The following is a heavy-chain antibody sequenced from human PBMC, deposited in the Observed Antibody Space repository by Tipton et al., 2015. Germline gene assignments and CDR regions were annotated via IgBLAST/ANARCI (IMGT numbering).Heavy chain of an antibody. Sequence: GLVKPSETLSLTCDVSGYSISSGYYWSWIRQPPGKGLEWIGSFFHSGNTFHNPSLRSRAIISVDTSKNQISLTVTSVTAADTAVYYCARSRYTVTPDSWGQGTLVTVSS. CDR2: FFHSGNT. CDR1: GYSISSGYY. V-gene: IGHV4-38-2*01. D-gene: IGHD4-17*01. J-gene: IGHJ4*02. CDR3: ARSRYTVTPDS.